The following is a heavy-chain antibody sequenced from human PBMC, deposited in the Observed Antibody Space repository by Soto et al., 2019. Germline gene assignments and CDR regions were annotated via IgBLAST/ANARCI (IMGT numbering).Heavy chain of an antibody. CDR3: AKSGQQLVLLPFDY. J-gene: IGHJ4*02. D-gene: IGHD6-6*01. V-gene: IGHV3-30*18. CDR1: GFTFSSYG. CDR2: ISYDGSNK. Sequence: QVQLVESGGGVVQPGRSLRLSCAASGFTFSSYGMHWVRQAPGKGLEWVAVISYDGSNKYYADSVKGRFTISRDNSKNTLYLQMNSLRAEDTAVYYCAKSGQQLVLLPFDYCGKGTLVTVSS.